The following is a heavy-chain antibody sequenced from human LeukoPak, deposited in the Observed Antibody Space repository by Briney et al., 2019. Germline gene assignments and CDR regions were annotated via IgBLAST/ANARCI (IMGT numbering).Heavy chain of an antibody. V-gene: IGHV4-4*07. J-gene: IGHJ4*02. D-gene: IGHD4-17*01. CDR1: GDSITYFY. Sequence: SETLSLTCSVSGDSITYFYWSWIRQAAGKGLEWIGRVSSSGSTDYNASLKSRVTMSVDTSKNQLSLKVISVTAADTAVYYCARAGYGDSDFDYWGQGTLVTVSS. CDR3: ARAGYGDSDFDY. CDR2: VSSSGST.